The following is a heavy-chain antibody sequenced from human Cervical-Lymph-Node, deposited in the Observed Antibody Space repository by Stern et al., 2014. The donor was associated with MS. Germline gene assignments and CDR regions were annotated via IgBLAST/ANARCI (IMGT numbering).Heavy chain of an antibody. J-gene: IGHJ6*02. D-gene: IGHD5-18*01. CDR3: ARPGDDTAKYGLDV. Sequence: EVQLVESGAEVKKPGESLKISCKGSGYSFATYWIGWVRQMPGKGLEWMGIIFPGDSDTRYSPSFQGPGNIPGAKALSTAYLHWSSLKASDTAMYYCARPGDDTAKYGLDVWGQGTTVTVSS. CDR1: GYSFATYW. CDR2: IFPGDSDT. V-gene: IGHV5-51*03.